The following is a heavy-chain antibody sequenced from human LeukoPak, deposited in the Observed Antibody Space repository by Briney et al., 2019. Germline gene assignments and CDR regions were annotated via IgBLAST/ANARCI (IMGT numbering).Heavy chain of an antibody. Sequence: ASVKVSCKASRGTFSSYAITWVRQAPGQGLEWLGGNIPKFGTAIYAQKFQGRLTITADESTSTAYLELSSLSSEDTAIYYCARDRPGRYCTSTSCFIASPFDPWGQGTLVTVSS. CDR1: RGTFSSYA. J-gene: IGHJ5*02. CDR3: ARDRPGRYCTSTSCFIASPFDP. D-gene: IGHD2-2*01. CDR2: NIPKFGTA. V-gene: IGHV1-69*13.